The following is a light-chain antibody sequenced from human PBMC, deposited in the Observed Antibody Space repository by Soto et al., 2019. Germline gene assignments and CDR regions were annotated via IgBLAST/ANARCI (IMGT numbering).Light chain of an antibody. CDR2: AAS. Sequence: DIQMTQSPSSLSASVGDRVTITCRASQSVSNYLNWYQQKPGKAPTLLIYAASTLQSGVPSRISGSGSGTDFTLTISSLQPEDFATYYCQQYSDYPWTFGQGTEVEIK. J-gene: IGKJ1*01. V-gene: IGKV1-39*01. CDR1: QSVSNY. CDR3: QQYSDYPWT.